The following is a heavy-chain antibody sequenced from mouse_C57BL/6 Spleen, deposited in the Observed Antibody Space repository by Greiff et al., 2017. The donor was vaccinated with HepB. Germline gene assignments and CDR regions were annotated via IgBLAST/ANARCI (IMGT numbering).Heavy chain of an antibody. V-gene: IGHV3-6*01. J-gene: IGHJ3*01. CDR2: ISYDGSN. CDR1: GYSITSGYY. Sequence: DVKLQESGPGLVKPSQSLSLTCSVTGYSITSGYYWNWIRQFPGNKLEWMGYISYDGSNNYNPSLKNRISITRDTSKNQFFLKLNSGTTEDTATYYFAQNWDWFAYWGQCTLVTVSA. D-gene: IGHD4-1*01. CDR3: AQNWDWFAY.